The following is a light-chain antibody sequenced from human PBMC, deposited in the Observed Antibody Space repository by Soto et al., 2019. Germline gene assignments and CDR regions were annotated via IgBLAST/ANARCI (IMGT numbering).Light chain of an antibody. CDR3: QHSNSYSEA. CDR1: TTISSW. CDR2: KAS. J-gene: IGKJ3*01. Sequence: DHQMTQSPSTLSGSVGDRATSTRPASTTISSWLGWYQQQPGKAPKLLIYKASTLKSGVPSRFSGSGSGTEFTLTISSLQPDDFATYYCQHSNSYSEAFGHGTNVDN. V-gene: IGKV1-5*03.